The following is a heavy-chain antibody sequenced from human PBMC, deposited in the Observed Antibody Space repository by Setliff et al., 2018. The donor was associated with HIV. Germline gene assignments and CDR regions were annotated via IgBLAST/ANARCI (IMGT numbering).Heavy chain of an antibody. V-gene: IGHV4-4*07. Sequence: SETLSLTCTISGGSISTYYWSWIRQVAGKGLEWIGRVYRSGYTTYNPSLKSRVTISVDTSKNQFSLKLSSVTAADTAVYYCARVVAYGSGSYYNPMGDWFDPWGQGTLVTVSS. CDR3: ARVVAYGSGSYYNPMGDWFDP. CDR2: VYRSGYT. CDR1: GGSISTYY. D-gene: IGHD3-10*01. J-gene: IGHJ5*02.